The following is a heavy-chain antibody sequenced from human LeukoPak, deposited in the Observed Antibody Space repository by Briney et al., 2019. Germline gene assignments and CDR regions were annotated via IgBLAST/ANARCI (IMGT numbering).Heavy chain of an antibody. Sequence: GGSLRLSCAASGFTLSTYWMHWVRKAPGKGRVGVSRINSEGSSTTYADSVKGRFTISRDNAKNILYLQMNSLRAEDTAVYHCARDPAPQGWFDSWGQGTLVTVSS. V-gene: IGHV3-74*01. J-gene: IGHJ5*01. CDR3: ARDPAPQGWFDS. CDR2: INSEGSST. CDR1: GFTLSTYW.